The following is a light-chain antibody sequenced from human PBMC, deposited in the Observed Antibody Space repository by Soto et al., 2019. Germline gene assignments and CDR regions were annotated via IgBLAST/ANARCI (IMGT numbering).Light chain of an antibody. V-gene: IGKV3-20*01. Sequence: EIVLTQSPGCLCFYSGERVTLSCRSSESISGNYLAWYQQQPGQAPRLLIYGTSNRATGIPDRFSGSGSGTDFSLTISRLEPEDFALYYCQQHGHSLSLTCGKGTQLEIK. J-gene: IGKJ5*01. CDR3: QQHGHSLSLT. CDR2: GTS. CDR1: ESISGNY.